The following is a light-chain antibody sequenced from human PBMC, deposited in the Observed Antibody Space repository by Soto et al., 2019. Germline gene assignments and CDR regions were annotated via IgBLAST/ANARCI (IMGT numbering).Light chain of an antibody. V-gene: IGKV1-39*01. CDR3: QQSYSIPWT. CDR2: SAS. CDR1: QSITTY. J-gene: IGKJ1*01. Sequence: DIQMTQSPSSLSASVGDTVTITCRASQSITTYLSWYQQTPGRAPKLLIYSASTLYSGVPSRFSGSGSGTDFTLTISSLQPEDFATYYCQQSYSIPWTFGQGTKVDIK.